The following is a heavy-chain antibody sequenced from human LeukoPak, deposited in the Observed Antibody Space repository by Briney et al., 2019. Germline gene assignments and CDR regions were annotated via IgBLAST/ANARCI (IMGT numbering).Heavy chain of an antibody. Sequence: SETLSLTCTVSGGSISRYYWSWIRQPPGKRLEWIGYIYYSGSTNYNPSLKSRVTISVDTSKNQLSLKLSSVTAADTAVYYCTRAPPGWEPTHYFDYWGQGTLVTVSS. CDR3: TRAPPGWEPTHYFDY. D-gene: IGHD1-26*01. J-gene: IGHJ4*02. CDR1: GGSISRYY. CDR2: IYYSGST. V-gene: IGHV4-59*12.